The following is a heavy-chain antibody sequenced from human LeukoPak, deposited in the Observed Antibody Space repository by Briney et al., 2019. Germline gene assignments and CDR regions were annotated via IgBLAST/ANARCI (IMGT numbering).Heavy chain of an antibody. V-gene: IGHV1-69*06. D-gene: IGHD1-26*01. Sequence: SVKVSCKASGGTFSTYVISWVRQAPGQGLEWMGGIIPVFGTANYAEKFQDRVTITADKSTSTAYMELSSLRSEDTAVYYCVRGAGATISYYHYYMDVWGKGTTVTVSS. CDR2: IIPVFGTA. J-gene: IGHJ6*03. CDR3: VRGAGATISYYHYYMDV. CDR1: GGTFSTYV.